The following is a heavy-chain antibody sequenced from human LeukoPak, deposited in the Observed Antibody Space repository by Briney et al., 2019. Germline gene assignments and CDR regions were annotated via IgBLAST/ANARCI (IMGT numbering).Heavy chain of an antibody. CDR2: NYNTGST. CDR1: GGSISRYY. CDR3: ARAPSSGIPYYYGMDV. D-gene: IGHD3-10*01. J-gene: IGHJ6*02. V-gene: IGHV4-59*07. Sequence: PSDTLSLTCPLPGGSISRYYWSWLRQPPAKGLDWVGYNYNTGSTNYNPSLKSRVTISVDTSKSQFSLRLTSVTAADTAVYYCARAPSSGIPYYYGMDVWGQGTTVTVSS.